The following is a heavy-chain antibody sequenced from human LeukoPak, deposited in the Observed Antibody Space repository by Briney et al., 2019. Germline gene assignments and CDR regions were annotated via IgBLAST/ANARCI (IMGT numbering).Heavy chain of an antibody. Sequence: PGRSLRLSCAASGFTFDDYAMHWVRQAPGKGLEWVSGISWNSGSIGYADSVKGRFTISRDNAKNSLYLQMNSLRAEDTALYYCAKNPHKGEGEIYYFDYWGQGTLVTVSS. CDR2: ISWNSGSI. CDR1: GFTFDDYA. CDR3: AKNPHKGEGEIYYFDY. D-gene: IGHD3-16*01. J-gene: IGHJ4*02. V-gene: IGHV3-9*01.